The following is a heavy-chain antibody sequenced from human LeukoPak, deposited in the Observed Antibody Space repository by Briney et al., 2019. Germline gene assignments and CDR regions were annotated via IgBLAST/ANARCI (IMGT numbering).Heavy chain of an antibody. J-gene: IGHJ4*02. V-gene: IGHV3-21*01. CDR1: GFTFSSYS. D-gene: IGHD5-12*01. CDR3: ARGGGYDIDY. Sequence: GGSLRLSCAASGFTFSSYSMNWVRQAPGKGLEWVSSISYSSSYIYYADSVKGRFTISRDNAKNSLYLQMNNLRAEDTAVYYCARGGGYDIDYWGQGTLVTVSS. CDR2: ISYSSSYI.